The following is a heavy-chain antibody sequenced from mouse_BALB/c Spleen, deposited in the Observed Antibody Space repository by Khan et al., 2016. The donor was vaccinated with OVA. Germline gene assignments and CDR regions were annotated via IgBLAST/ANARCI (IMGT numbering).Heavy chain of an antibody. D-gene: IGHD1-1*02. J-gene: IGHJ3*01. V-gene: IGHV5-6*01. Sequence: EVELVESGGDLVKPGGSLKLSGAASGFTCSTYGMSWVRQTPEKRREWVATISTGGTYTYYPDSVKGRFSIYRENAKNTMYLQLCSLKSEDTDIYYCSRLAYYYNSEGFAYWGQGTLVTVSA. CDR3: SRLAYYYNSEGFAY. CDR2: ISTGGTYT. CDR1: GFTCSTYG.